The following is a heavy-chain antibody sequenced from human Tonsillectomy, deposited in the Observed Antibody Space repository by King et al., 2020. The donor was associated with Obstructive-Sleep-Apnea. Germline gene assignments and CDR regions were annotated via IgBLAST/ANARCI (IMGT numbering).Heavy chain of an antibody. D-gene: IGHD2-2*01. V-gene: IGHV3-23*04. Sequence: VQLVESGGGLVQPGGSLRLSCAASGFTFSSYAMSWVRQAPGKGLEWVSAISGSGGSTYYADSVKGRFTISRDNSKNTLYLQMNSLRAEDTAVYYCAKDFGSYQWPQYYFDYWGQGTLVTVSS. CDR1: GFTFSSYA. CDR3: AKDFGSYQWPQYYFDY. CDR2: ISGSGGST. J-gene: IGHJ4*02.